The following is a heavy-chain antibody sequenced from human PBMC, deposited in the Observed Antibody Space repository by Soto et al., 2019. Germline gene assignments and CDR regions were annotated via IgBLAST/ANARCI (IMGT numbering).Heavy chain of an antibody. D-gene: IGHD3-9*01. J-gene: IGHJ4*02. Sequence: SETLSLTCTVSGGSISSYYWSWIRQPPGKGLEWIGYIYYSGSTNYNPSLKSRVTISVDTSKNQFPLKLSSVTAADTAVYYCARLNYDILTGYFDYWGQGTLVTVSS. CDR2: IYYSGST. V-gene: IGHV4-59*01. CDR1: GGSISSYY. CDR3: ARLNYDILTGYFDY.